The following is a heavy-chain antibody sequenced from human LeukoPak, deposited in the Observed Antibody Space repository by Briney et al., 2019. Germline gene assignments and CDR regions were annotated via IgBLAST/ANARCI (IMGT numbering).Heavy chain of an antibody. CDR1: GGSISSSSYY. D-gene: IGHD5-18*01. CDR2: IYYSGST. J-gene: IGHJ4*02. V-gene: IGHV4-39*07. CDR3: AASGYSYGFSPMIDY. Sequence: SETLSLTCTVSGGSISSSSYYWGWIRQPPGKGLEWIGSIYYSGSTYYNPSLKSRVTISVDTSKNQFSLKLSSVTAADTAVYYCAASGYSYGFSPMIDYWGQGTLVTVSS.